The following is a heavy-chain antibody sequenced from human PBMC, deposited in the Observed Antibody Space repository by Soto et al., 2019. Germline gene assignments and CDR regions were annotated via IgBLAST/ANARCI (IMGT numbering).Heavy chain of an antibody. V-gene: IGHV4-30-2*01. Sequence: QLQLQESGSGLAKPSQTLSLTCAVSGGSISSGGYSWSWIRQPPGKGLEWIGYIYHSGSTYYNPSLKIRVAISVDRSKNQFSLKLSSVTAADTAVYYCARAGGLGAVAADYWGQGTLVTVSS. CDR1: GGSISSGGYS. CDR2: IYHSGST. CDR3: ARAGGLGAVAADY. D-gene: IGHD6-19*01. J-gene: IGHJ4*02.